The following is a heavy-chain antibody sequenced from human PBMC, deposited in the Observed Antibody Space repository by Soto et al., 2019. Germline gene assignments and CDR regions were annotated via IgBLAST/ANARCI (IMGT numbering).Heavy chain of an antibody. CDR2: ISYDGSNK. CDR3: AKEFLGYCSGGSCYSAYFQH. Sequence: QVQLEESGGGVVQPGRSLRLSCAASGFTFSSYGMHWVRQAPGKGLEWVAVISYDGSNKYYADSVKGRFTISRDNSKNTLYLQMKSLRAEDTAVYYCAKEFLGYCSGGSCYSAYFQHWGQGTLVTVSS. D-gene: IGHD2-15*01. CDR1: GFTFSSYG. J-gene: IGHJ1*01. V-gene: IGHV3-30*18.